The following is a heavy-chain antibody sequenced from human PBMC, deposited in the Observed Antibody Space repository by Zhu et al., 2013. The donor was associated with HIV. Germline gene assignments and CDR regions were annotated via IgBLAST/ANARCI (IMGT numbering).Heavy chain of an antibody. J-gene: IGHJ4*02. V-gene: IGHV1-2*02. D-gene: IGHD3-3*01. CDR3: VRDLRFFGVLTSRDY. CDR2: INPNNGGT. Sequence: QVHLVQSGAEVKRPGASVKVSCEASGYTFSSYQVHWVRQAPGQGFEWMGWINPNNGGTKYAQKFQGRVTMTRDTPISTAYMELSSLRSDDTAVYYCVRDLRFFGVLTSRDYWGQGTPVIVSS. CDR1: GYTFSSYQ.